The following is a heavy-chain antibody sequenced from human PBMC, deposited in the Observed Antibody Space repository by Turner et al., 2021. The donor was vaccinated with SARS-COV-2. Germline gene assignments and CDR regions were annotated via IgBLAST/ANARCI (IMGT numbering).Heavy chain of an antibody. CDR2: INGDGSSA. D-gene: IGHD6-6*01. V-gene: IGHV3-23*01. Sequence: EVQLLESGGGSEKPGGYVRVSCVASGFRFGSYSMNWVRQAPGKGLEWVSQINGDGSSAHYVDSVKGRFTISRDNSKNTLYLQMDSLRAEDTAVYYCAKDRILTWANVGGRPEAMDVWGQGTTVTVAS. J-gene: IGHJ6*02. CDR3: AKDRILTWANVGGRPEAMDV. CDR1: GFRFGSYS.